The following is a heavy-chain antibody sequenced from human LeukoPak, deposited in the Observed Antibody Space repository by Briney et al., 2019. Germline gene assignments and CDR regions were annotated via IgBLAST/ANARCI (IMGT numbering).Heavy chain of an antibody. CDR1: GGTFSSYA. J-gene: IGHJ4*02. D-gene: IGHD3-3*01. Sequence: ASVKVSCKASGGTFSSYAISWVRQAPGQGLEWMGGIIPIFGTANYAQKLQGRVTMTTDTSTSTAYMELRSLRSDDTAVYYCASYDFWSGSPSHWGQGTLVTVSS. CDR2: IIPIFGTA. CDR3: ASYDFWSGSPSH. V-gene: IGHV1-69*05.